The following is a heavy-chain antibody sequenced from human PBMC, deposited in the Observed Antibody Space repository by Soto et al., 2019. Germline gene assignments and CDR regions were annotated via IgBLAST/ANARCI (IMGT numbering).Heavy chain of an antibody. CDR3: ARHEFPYLPPINGDYGVEFANWFDP. CDR1: GGSISSSSYY. V-gene: IGHV4-39*01. J-gene: IGHJ5*02. CDR2: IYYSGST. Sequence: QLQLQESGPGLVKPSETLSLTCTVSGGSISSSSYYWGWIRQPPGKGLEWIGSIYYSGSTYYNPSLKSRVTISVDTSKNQFSLKLSSVTAADTAVYYCARHEFPYLPPINGDYGVEFANWFDPWGQGTLVTVSS. D-gene: IGHD4-17*01.